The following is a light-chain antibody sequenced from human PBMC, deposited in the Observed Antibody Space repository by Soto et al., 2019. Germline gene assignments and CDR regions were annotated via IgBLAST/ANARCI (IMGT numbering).Light chain of an antibody. J-gene: IGKJ1*01. CDR2: KAS. CDR1: QTISSW. V-gene: IGKV1-5*03. CDR3: QHYNSYSRT. Sequence: DIQMTQSPSTLSGSVGDRVTITCRASQTISSWLAWYQQKPGKAPKLLIYKASTLETGAPSRFAGSGSGTGFTLTITRLQPDDFATYYCQHYNSYSRTFGQGTKVDI.